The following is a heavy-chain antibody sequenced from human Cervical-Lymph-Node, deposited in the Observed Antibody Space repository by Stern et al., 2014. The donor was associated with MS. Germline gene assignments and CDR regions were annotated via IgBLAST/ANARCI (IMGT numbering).Heavy chain of an antibody. CDR2: ISAYNGHT. CDR3: ARTYVRAFDY. V-gene: IGHV1-18*01. Sequence: QVQLVQSGSEVKKPGASVKVSCKASGYTFTNYGITWVRQAPGRGLEWMGWISAYNGHTNYAQNLQGRVTMTTDTSMTTAYMELRSLRSDDTAVYYCARTYVRAFDYWGQGSLVTVSS. D-gene: IGHD3-16*01. J-gene: IGHJ4*02. CDR1: GYTFTNYG.